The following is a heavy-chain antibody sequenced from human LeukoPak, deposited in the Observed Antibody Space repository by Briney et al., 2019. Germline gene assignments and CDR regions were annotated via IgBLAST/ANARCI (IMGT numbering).Heavy chain of an antibody. D-gene: IGHD6-19*01. J-gene: IGHJ4*02. Sequence: GGSLRLSCAASGFTFSSYWMSWVRQVPGKWLEWVANIKQDGNEKYYVDSVKGRFTISRDNAKNSLYLQMNSLRAEDTAVYYCARTGGSSGWYSPALLKYYFDYWGQGTLVTVSS. V-gene: IGHV3-7*01. CDR1: GFTFSSYW. CDR3: ARTGGSSGWYSPALLKYYFDY. CDR2: IKQDGNEK.